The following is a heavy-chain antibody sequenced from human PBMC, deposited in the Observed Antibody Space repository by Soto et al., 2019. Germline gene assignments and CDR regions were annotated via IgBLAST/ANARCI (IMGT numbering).Heavy chain of an antibody. D-gene: IGHD2-2*02. CDR3: ARARLFCSSTSCHIDY. CDR2: INAGNGNT. J-gene: IGHJ4*02. CDR1: GYTFTSYA. V-gene: IGHV1-3*01. Sequence: GASVKVSCKASGYTFTSYAMHWVRQAPGQRLEWMGWINAGNGNTKYSQKFQGRVTITRDTSASTAYMELSSLRSEDTAVYYCARARLFCSSTSCHIDYWGQGTLVTVSS.